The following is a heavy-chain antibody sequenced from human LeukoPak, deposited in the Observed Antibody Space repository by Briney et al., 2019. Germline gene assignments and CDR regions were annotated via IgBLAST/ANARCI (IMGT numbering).Heavy chain of an antibody. J-gene: IGHJ5*02. Sequence: PGKSLRLSCAASGLTFSRYGMHWVRQAPGKGLEWVAVIWYDGSKKYYADSVKGRYTISRDNSKNTLYLQMDSLRAEDTAMYYCARDRGTMVRGEGGEWDPWGQGTLVTVSS. V-gene: IGHV3-33*01. D-gene: IGHD3-10*01. CDR2: IWYDGSKK. CDR1: GLTFSRYG. CDR3: ARDRGTMVRGEGGEWDP.